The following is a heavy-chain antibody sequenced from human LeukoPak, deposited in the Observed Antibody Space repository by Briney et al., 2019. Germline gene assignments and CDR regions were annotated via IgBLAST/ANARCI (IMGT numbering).Heavy chain of an antibody. Sequence: PGGSLRLSCAASGFTFSDYYMSWIRQPPGKGLEWIGEINHSGSTNYNPSLKSRVTISVDTSKNQFSLKLSSVTAADTAVYYCARDLNYYGMDVWGQGTTVTVSS. CDR1: GFTFSDYY. CDR2: INHSGST. J-gene: IGHJ6*02. V-gene: IGHV4-34*01. CDR3: ARDLNYYGMDV.